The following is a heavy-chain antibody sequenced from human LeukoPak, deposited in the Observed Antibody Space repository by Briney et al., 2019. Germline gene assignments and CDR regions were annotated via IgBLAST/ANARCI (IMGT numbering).Heavy chain of an antibody. Sequence: GGSLRLSCAASGFTFSDYYMSWVRQAPGKGVEWVSYISSSGSTIYYADSVKGRFTISRDNAKNSLYLQMNSLRAEDTAVYYCARDRITTFGVVTYYYYYYMDVWGKGTTVTVSS. J-gene: IGHJ6*03. D-gene: IGHD3-3*01. CDR2: ISSSGSTI. CDR1: GFTFSDYY. CDR3: ARDRITTFGVVTYYYYYYMDV. V-gene: IGHV3-11*01.